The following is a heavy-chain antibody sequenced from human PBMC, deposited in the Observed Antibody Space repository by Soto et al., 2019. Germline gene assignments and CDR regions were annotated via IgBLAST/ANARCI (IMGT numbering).Heavy chain of an antibody. J-gene: IGHJ4*02. CDR3: ARAKIEVVFDY. CDR2: IIPIFGTA. D-gene: IGHD3-22*01. CDR1: VGTVSIYA. Sequence: ASVXVSFKSSVGTVSIYAIIFGLQAPGQGLEWMGGIIPIFGTANYAQKFQGRVTITADKSTSTAYMELSSLRSEDTAVYYCARAKIEVVFDYWGQGTLVNVYS. V-gene: IGHV1-69*06.